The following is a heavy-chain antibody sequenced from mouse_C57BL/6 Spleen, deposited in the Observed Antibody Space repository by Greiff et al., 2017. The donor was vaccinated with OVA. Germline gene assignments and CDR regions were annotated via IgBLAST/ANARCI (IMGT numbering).Heavy chain of an antibody. CDR1: GYTFTSYW. J-gene: IGHJ2*01. CDR2: IHPNSGST. CDR3: ARPSSGYDFDY. D-gene: IGHD3-2*02. V-gene: IGHV1-64*01. Sequence: QVQLQQPGAELVKPGASVKLSCKASGYTFTSYWMHWVKQRPGQGLEWIGMIHPNSGSTNYNEKIKRKATMNVAKSFSTAYMQLTSLTSEDSAVYCCARPSSGYDFDYWGQGTTLTVSS.